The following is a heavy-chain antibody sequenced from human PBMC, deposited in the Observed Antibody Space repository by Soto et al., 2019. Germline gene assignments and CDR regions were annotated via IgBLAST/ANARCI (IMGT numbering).Heavy chain of an antibody. CDR2: ISYDGSNK. CDR3: ARTYYDILTGYYRYYFDY. Sequence: QVQLVESGGGVVQPGRSLRLSCAASGFTFSSYAMHWVRQAPGKGLEWVAVISYDGSNKYYADSVKGRFTISRDNSKKTLYLQMNSLRAEDTAVYYCARTYYDILTGYYRYYFDYWGQGTLVTVSS. V-gene: IGHV3-30-3*01. CDR1: GFTFSSYA. J-gene: IGHJ4*02. D-gene: IGHD3-9*01.